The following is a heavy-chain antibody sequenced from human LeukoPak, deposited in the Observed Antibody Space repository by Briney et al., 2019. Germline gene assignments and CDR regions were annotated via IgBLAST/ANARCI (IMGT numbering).Heavy chain of an antibody. CDR3: ARRRGSGSYNFDY. D-gene: IGHD1-26*01. CDR2: INHSGST. J-gene: IGHJ4*02. V-gene: IGHV4-34*01. Sequence: PSETLSLTCAVYGGSFSGYYWSWIRHPPGKGLELIGEINHSGSTNYNPSLKSRVTISVDTSRNQFSLKLSSVTAADTAVYYCARRRGSGSYNFDYWGQGTLVTVSS. CDR1: GGSFSGYY.